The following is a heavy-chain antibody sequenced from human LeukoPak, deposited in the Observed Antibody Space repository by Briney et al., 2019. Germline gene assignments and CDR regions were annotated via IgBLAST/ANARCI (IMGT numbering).Heavy chain of an antibody. V-gene: IGHV3-23*01. D-gene: IGHD5-24*01. Sequence: GGSLRLSCAASGFTFSSYAMSWVRQAPGKGLEWVSAISGSGGSTYYADSVKGRFTISGDNSKNTLYLQMNSLRAEDTAVYYCAKKGGRDGYSDAFDIWGQGTMVTVSS. CDR3: AKKGGRDGYSDAFDI. CDR1: GFTFSSYA. CDR2: ISGSGGST. J-gene: IGHJ3*02.